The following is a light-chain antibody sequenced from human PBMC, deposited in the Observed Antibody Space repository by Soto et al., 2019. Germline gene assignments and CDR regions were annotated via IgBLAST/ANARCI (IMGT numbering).Light chain of an antibody. CDR3: QAWDSYGV. J-gene: IGLJ3*02. Sequence: SYELTQAPSVSVSPGQTASITCSGDKLGDKYTCWYQQKPGQSPVLVIYQDRKRPSGIPERFSGSNSGNTATLTISGTQAMDEADYYCQAWDSYGVFGGGTQLTVL. CDR2: QDR. CDR1: KLGDKY. V-gene: IGLV3-1*01.